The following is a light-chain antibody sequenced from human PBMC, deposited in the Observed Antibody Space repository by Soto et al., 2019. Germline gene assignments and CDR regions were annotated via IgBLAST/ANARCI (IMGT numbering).Light chain of an antibody. V-gene: IGKV3-20*01. CDR1: QSVSSSY. Sequence: EIVLTQSPGTLSLSPGERATLSCRASQSVSSSYLAWYQQKPGQAPRLLIYDASRRATGIPDRFIGSGSGTDFTLTISRLEPEDFAVYYCQQYGSSSYTFGQGTKLEIK. CDR2: DAS. CDR3: QQYGSSSYT. J-gene: IGKJ2*01.